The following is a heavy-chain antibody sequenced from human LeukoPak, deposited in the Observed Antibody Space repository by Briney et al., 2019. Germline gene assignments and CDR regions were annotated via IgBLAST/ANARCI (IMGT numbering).Heavy chain of an antibody. V-gene: IGHV3-30*02. CDR1: GFTFSSYG. D-gene: IGHD3-10*01. CDR3: AREVEKVPPTMGTYYYYYMDV. Sequence: GGSLRLSCAASGFTFSSYGMHWVRQAPGKGLEWVAFIRYDGSNKYYADSVKGRFTISRDNSKNTLYLQMNSLRAEDTAVYYCAREVEKVPPTMGTYYYYYMDVWGKGTSVTVSS. CDR2: IRYDGSNK. J-gene: IGHJ6*03.